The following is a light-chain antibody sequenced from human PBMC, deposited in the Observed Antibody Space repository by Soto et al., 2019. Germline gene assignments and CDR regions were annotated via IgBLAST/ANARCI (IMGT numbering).Light chain of an antibody. CDR2: EVS. CDR3: SSYTNSGSV. Sequence: QSALTQPASVSGSPGQSITISCTGTSSDVGRYNYVSWYQQHPDKAPKLLIYEVSNRPSGVSNRFSGSKSGNTASLTIYGLQAEDEADYYCSSYTNSGSVFGGGSKVTVL. CDR1: SSDVGRYNY. V-gene: IGLV2-14*01. J-gene: IGLJ2*01.